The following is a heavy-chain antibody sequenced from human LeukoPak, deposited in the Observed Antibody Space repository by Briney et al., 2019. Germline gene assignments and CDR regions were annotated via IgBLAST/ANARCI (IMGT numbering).Heavy chain of an antibody. CDR3: ANSIPGLYYYYLDV. Sequence: GGSLRLSCAASRLTFSNYAMSWVRQAPGKGLEWVSGISASGGTTYYADSVKGRFTISRDNSKNTLHLQMSSLRAEDTAVYFCANSIPGLYYYYLDVWGKGTTVTVSS. J-gene: IGHJ6*03. CDR2: ISASGGTT. CDR1: RLTFSNYA. D-gene: IGHD2-2*02. V-gene: IGHV3-23*01.